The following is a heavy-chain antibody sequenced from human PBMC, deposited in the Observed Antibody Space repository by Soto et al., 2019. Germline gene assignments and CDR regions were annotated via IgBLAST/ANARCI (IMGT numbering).Heavy chain of an antibody. CDR1: RFTFTSSS. D-gene: IGHD3-22*01. CDR3: AAASPRYYYDSSGQLAPYYYYGMDV. V-gene: IGHV1-58*01. Sequence: ASVKLSCKASRFTFTSSSGRWVRQARGQRLEWIGWIVVGSGNTNYAQKFQERVTITRDMSTSTAYMELSSLRSEDTAVYYCAAASPRYYYDSSGQLAPYYYYGMDVWGQGTTVTVSS. CDR2: IVVGSGNT. J-gene: IGHJ6*02.